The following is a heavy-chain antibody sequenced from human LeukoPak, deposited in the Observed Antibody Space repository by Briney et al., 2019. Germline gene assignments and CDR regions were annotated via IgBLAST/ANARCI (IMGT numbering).Heavy chain of an antibody. Sequence: GGSLRLSCAASGFTFSDYYINWVRQAPGKGLEWLSYISGSSSYTNYVDSVKGRFPIYRDNAKNSLYLQMNSLRAEDTAVYYCARRGYSDYPLYYFDFWGQGTLVTVSS. J-gene: IGHJ4*02. CDR2: ISGSSSYT. CDR1: GFTFSDYY. CDR3: ARRGYSDYPLYYFDF. D-gene: IGHD5-12*01. V-gene: IGHV3-11*06.